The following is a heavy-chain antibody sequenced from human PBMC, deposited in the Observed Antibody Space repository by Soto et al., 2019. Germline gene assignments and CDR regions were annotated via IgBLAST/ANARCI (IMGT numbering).Heavy chain of an antibody. Sequence: QAGGSLRLSCAASGFIFTSYGMHWARQAPGKGLEWMALILHDGSAEYYADSVKGRFTISRDNSKNTLYLQMNSLTAEDTAVYYCARSRDGYSFYFYYGMDGWGQGTTVTVSS. V-gene: IGHV3-30*03. CDR3: ARSRDGYSFYFYYGMDG. J-gene: IGHJ6*02. CDR1: GFIFTSYG. CDR2: ILHDGSAE. D-gene: IGHD4-4*01.